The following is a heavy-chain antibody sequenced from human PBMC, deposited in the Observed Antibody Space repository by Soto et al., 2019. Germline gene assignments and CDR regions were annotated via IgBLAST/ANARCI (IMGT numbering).Heavy chain of an antibody. Sequence: PGGSLRLSCAASGFTFSSYAMHWVRQAPGKGLEWVAVISYDGSNKYYADSVKGRFTISRDNSKNTLYLQMNSLRAEDTAVYYCARDDRRYYYGSGSYSGFDYWGQGTL. D-gene: IGHD3-10*01. CDR2: ISYDGSNK. V-gene: IGHV3-30-3*01. CDR1: GFTFSSYA. J-gene: IGHJ4*02. CDR3: ARDDRRYYYGSGSYSGFDY.